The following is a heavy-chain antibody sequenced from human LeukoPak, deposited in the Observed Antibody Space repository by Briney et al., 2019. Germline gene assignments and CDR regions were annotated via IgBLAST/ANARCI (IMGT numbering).Heavy chain of an antibody. CDR1: GGSISSHS. V-gene: IGHV4-4*07. J-gene: IGHJ3*02. CDR3: ARDRREVPVRANDAFDI. Sequence: SETLSLTCTVSGGSISSHSWSWIRQPAGKGLEWIGRIYASESTNYNPSLKSRVTMSVDASESQFSLNLNSVTAADTAVYYCARDRREVPVRANDAFDIWGQGTMGTVSS. D-gene: IGHD1-26*01. CDR2: IYASEST.